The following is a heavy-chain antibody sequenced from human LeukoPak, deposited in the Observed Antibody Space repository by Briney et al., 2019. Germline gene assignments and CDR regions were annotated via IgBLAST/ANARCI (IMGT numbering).Heavy chain of an antibody. CDR1: GYTFTSYG. CDR3: ARDHEAMVNSWFDP. V-gene: IGHV1-18*01. Sequence: EASVKVSCKASGYTFTSYGISWVRQAPGQGLEWMGWISAYNGNTNYAQKLQGRVTMTTDTSTSTAYMELRSLRSDDTAVYYRARDHEAMVNSWFDPWGQGTLVTVSS. CDR2: ISAYNGNT. D-gene: IGHD5-18*01. J-gene: IGHJ5*02.